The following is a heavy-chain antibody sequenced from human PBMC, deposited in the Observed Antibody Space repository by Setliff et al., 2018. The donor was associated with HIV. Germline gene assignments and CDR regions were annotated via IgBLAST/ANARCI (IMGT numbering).Heavy chain of an antibody. CDR2: IYHSGST. CDR1: GGSISSGGYS. CDR3: ARSTYYYGSGKGSGWFDP. J-gene: IGHJ5*02. D-gene: IGHD3-10*01. Sequence: NPSETLSLTCAVSGGSISSGGYSWSWIRQPPGKGLEWIGYIYHSGSTYYNPPLKSRVTISIDRSKNQFSLKLSSVTAADTAVYYCARSTYYYGSGKGSGWFDPWGQGTLVTVSS. V-gene: IGHV4-30-2*01.